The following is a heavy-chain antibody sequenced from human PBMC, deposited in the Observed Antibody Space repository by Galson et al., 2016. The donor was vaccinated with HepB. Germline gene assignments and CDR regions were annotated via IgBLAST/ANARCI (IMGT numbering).Heavy chain of an antibody. V-gene: IGHV1-2*02. Sequence: SVKVSCKASGYTFNAFYLHWVRQAPGQGLEWMGWINTNGGTNYAQKFQGRVSMTRDTSISTAYLELRSLTSDDPAVYYCARDGGGLQLTYWGQGTLVTVSS. D-gene: IGHD1-7*01. CDR3: ARDGGGLQLTY. J-gene: IGHJ4*02. CDR1: GYTFNAFY. CDR2: INTNGGT.